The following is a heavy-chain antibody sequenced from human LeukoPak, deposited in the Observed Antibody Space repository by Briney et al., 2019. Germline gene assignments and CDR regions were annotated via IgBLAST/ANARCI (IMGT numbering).Heavy chain of an antibody. J-gene: IGHJ4*02. D-gene: IGHD1-26*01. CDR1: GYTFTHYS. CDR3: ARGLGGSGSYFLTFDY. CDR2: ISAYNGNT. V-gene: IGHV1-18*01. Sequence: ASVKVSFKASGYTFTHYSINGLGPAPGQGLEWMGWISAYNGNTKYAQKVQGRVIMTTETSTSTAYMELRSLRSDDTAVYYCARGLGGSGSYFLTFDYWGQGTLVTVSS.